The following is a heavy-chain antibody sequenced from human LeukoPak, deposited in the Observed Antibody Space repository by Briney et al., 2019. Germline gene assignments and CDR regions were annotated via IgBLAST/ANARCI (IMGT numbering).Heavy chain of an antibody. Sequence: PSETLSLTCTVSGGSISSSSYYWGWIRQPPGKGLEWIGSIYYSGSTYYNPSLKSRVTISVDTSKNQFSLKLSSVTAADTAVYYCARGTIPYYDSSGYSYDAFDIWGQGTMVTVSS. CDR3: ARGTIPYYDSSGYSYDAFDI. D-gene: IGHD3-22*01. CDR2: IYYSGST. V-gene: IGHV4-39*07. J-gene: IGHJ3*02. CDR1: GGSISSSSYY.